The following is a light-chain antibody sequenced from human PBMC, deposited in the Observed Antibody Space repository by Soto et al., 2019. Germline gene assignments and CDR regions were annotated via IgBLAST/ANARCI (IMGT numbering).Light chain of an antibody. CDR3: QQYNNYSPT. J-gene: IGKJ1*01. Sequence: DIQMTQSPSTLSAHVGDRVTITCRASQSITNWVAWYQQKPGKAPKLLIYDASNLESGVPSRVSGGGSGTDFTLTVSSLQPDDFATYYCQQYNNYSPTFGQGTKVEV. CDR2: DAS. V-gene: IGKV1-5*01. CDR1: QSITNW.